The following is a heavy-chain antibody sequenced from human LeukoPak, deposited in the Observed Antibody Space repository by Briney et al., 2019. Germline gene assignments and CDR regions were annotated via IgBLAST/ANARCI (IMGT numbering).Heavy chain of an antibody. D-gene: IGHD6-19*01. CDR2: INHSGST. J-gene: IGHJ6*03. CDR1: GGSISSYY. V-gene: IGHV4-34*01. Sequence: SETLSLTCTVSGGSISSYYWSWIRQPPGKGLEWIGEINHSGSTKYNPSLKSRVTISVDTSKNQFSLKLSSVTAADTAVYYCGGSGWKNYYYYMDVWGKGTTVTISS. CDR3: GGSGWKNYYYYMDV.